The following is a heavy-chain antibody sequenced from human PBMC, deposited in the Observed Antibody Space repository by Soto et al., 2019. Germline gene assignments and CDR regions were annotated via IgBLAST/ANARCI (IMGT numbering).Heavy chain of an antibody. D-gene: IGHD6-13*01. CDR1: GFIFSNYA. CDR2: ITGSASST. V-gene: IGHV3-23*01. CDR3: AKENIASASNMDV. J-gene: IGHJ6*02. Sequence: LRLSCAASGFIFSNYAISWVRQAPGRGLEWVSGITGSASSTYYADSVKGRLTISRDNSKNTLYLQMNSLRAEDTAVYYCAKENIASASNMDVWGQGTTVTVSS.